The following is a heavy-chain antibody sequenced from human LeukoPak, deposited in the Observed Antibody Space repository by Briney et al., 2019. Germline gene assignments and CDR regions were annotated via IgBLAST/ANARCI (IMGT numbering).Heavy chain of an antibody. D-gene: IGHD3-10*01. Sequence: GGSLRLSCAASGFTFSNYAIHWVRQAPGKGLEWVAVIWYDGSNKYYADSVKGRFTISRDNSKNTLYLQMNSLRAEDTAVYYCARDQGSGSSLGAFDIWGQGTMVTVSS. CDR2: IWYDGSNK. CDR3: ARDQGSGSSLGAFDI. CDR1: GFTFSNYA. J-gene: IGHJ3*02. V-gene: IGHV3-33*08.